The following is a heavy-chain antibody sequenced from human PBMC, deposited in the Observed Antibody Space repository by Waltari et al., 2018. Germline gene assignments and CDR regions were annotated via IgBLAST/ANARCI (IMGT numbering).Heavy chain of an antibody. CDR3: TALKS. CDR1: GFSFNNTG. Sequence: EVQLVESGGGLVKPGGSLRLSCAASGFSFNNTGLSWVRQAPGKGLEWVGRIKSKSDGETTDYSAPVKGRFTISRDDSKTTLYLQMNSLKTEDTAVYFCTALKSWGQGALVIVSS. CDR2: IKSKSDGETT. J-gene: IGHJ5*02. V-gene: IGHV3-15*01.